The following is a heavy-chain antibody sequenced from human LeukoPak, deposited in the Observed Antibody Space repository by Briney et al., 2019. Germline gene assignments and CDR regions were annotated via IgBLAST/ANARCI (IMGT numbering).Heavy chain of an antibody. D-gene: IGHD1-1*01. Sequence: PSETLSLTCAVYGGPFNDYYWNWLRQPPGKGLEWIGYVDHTGSTNFNPSLNGRVSISRDTTNNLFSLRLRSVTAADTAVYFCARGRVSSSTWYSTYYYYFYMDVWGKGTTVTVSS. V-gene: IGHV4-59*01. J-gene: IGHJ6*03. CDR3: ARGRVSSSTWYSTYYYYFYMDV. CDR1: GGPFNDYY. CDR2: VDHTGST.